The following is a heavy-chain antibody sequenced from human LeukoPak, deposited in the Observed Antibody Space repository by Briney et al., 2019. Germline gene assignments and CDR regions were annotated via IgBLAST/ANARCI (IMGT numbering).Heavy chain of an antibody. J-gene: IGHJ4*02. CDR2: IYYSGST. CDR3: ARGSVDTAMVVGY. D-gene: IGHD5-18*01. Sequence: SETLSLTCTVSGGSIGSYYWSWVRQPPGKGLEWIGYIYYSGSTNYNPSLKSRVTISVDTSKNQFSLKLSSVTAADTAVYYCARGSVDTAMVVGYWGQGTLVTVSS. CDR1: GGSIGSYY. V-gene: IGHV4-59*01.